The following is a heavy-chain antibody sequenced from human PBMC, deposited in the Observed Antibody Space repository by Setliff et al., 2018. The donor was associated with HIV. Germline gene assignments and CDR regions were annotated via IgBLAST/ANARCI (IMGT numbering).Heavy chain of an antibody. CDR2: INTNTGNP. CDR1: GYTFTTYS. CDR3: ARSRLFFGVVTFDY. J-gene: IGHJ4*02. V-gene: IGHV7-4-1*02. D-gene: IGHD3-3*01. Sequence: ASVKVSCKASGYTFTTYSINWVRQAPGQGLEWMGWINTNTGNPTFAQGFTGRFVFSLDTSVSTAYLQISSLQAEDTAVYYCARSRLFFGVVTFDYWGQGTLVTVSS.